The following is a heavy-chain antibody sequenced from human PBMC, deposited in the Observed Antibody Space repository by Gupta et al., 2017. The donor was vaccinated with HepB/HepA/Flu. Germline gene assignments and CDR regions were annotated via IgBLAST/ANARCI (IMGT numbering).Heavy chain of an antibody. CDR3: AKIDSGSYYAYYYYGMDV. D-gene: IGHD3-10*01. CDR2: ISGSGGST. J-gene: IGHJ6*02. CDR1: GFTFSSYA. V-gene: IGHV3-23*01. Sequence: EVQLLESGGGLVQPGGSLRLSCAASGFTFSSYAMSWFRQAPGKGLEWVSVISGSGGSTYYADSVKGRFTISRDNSKNTLYLQMNSLRAEDTAVYYCAKIDSGSYYAYYYYGMDVWGQGTTVTVSS.